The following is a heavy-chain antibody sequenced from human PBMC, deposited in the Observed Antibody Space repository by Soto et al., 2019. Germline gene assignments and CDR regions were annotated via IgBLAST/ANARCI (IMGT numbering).Heavy chain of an antibody. J-gene: IGHJ2*01. D-gene: IGHD2-15*01. Sequence: TLAIGYAVYNGCSNADGYSWTWIWLPPGKGLEWIGYIYPGGDTYYNPSLESRVTISLDRSKNQFSLGLTSVTAADTAVHFCVGDLGMKVGVRYFHLWGRGTLVTVS. CDR3: VGDLGMKVGVRYFHL. V-gene: IGHV4-30-2*01. CDR1: NGCSNADGYS. CDR2: IYPGGDT.